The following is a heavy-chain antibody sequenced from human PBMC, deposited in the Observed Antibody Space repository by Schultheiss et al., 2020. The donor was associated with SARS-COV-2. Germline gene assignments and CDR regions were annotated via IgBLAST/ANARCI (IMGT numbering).Heavy chain of an antibody. D-gene: IGHD2-2*02. CDR1: GGSISSSSYY. Sequence: SETLSLTCTVSGGSISSSSYYWGWIRQPPGKGLEWIGSIYYSGSTYYNPSLKSRVTISVDTSKNQFSLKLSSVTAADTAVYYCARRGKYCSSTSCYKAYYYYYMDVWGKGTTVTVSS. CDR3: ARRGKYCSSTSCYKAYYYYYMDV. J-gene: IGHJ6*03. CDR2: IYYSGST. V-gene: IGHV4-39*07.